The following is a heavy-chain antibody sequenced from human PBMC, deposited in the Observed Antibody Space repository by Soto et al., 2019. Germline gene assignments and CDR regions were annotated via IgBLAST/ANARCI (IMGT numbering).Heavy chain of an antibody. J-gene: IGHJ6*02. CDR2: IIPIFGTA. CDR3: ARDPGAAADHYYYYGMDV. Sequence: SVKFSCKASGGTFSSYAISWVRQEPGQGLEWMGGIIPIFGTANYAQKFQGRVTITADKSTSTAYMELSSLRSEDTAVYYCARDPGAAADHYYYYGMDVWGQGTTVTVSS. V-gene: IGHV1-69*06. CDR1: GGTFSSYA. D-gene: IGHD6-13*01.